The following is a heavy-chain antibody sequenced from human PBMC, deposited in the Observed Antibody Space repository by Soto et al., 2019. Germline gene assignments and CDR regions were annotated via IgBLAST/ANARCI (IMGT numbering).Heavy chain of an antibody. Sequence: GGSLRLSCAASGFTFSSYGMHWVRQAPGKGLEWVAVISYDGSNKYYADSVKGRFTISRDNSKNTLYLQMNSLRAEDTAVYYCAKCEGYDSSGYYYDTCYFDYWGQGTLVTVSS. J-gene: IGHJ4*02. CDR3: AKCEGYDSSGYYYDTCYFDY. CDR1: GFTFSSYG. CDR2: ISYDGSNK. V-gene: IGHV3-30*18. D-gene: IGHD3-22*01.